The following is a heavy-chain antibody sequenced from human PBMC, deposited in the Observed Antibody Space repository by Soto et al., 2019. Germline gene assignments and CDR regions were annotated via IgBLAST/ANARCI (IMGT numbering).Heavy chain of an antibody. J-gene: IGHJ4*02. CDR1: GGSISSGGYS. Sequence: TSETLSLTCAVSGGSISSGGYSWSWIRQPPGKGLEWIGYIYYSGSTNYNPSLKSRVTISVDTSKNQFSLKLSSVTAADTAVYYCARLMVRGVPFDYWGQGTLVTVSS. CDR3: ARLMVRGVPFDY. D-gene: IGHD3-10*01. CDR2: IYYSGST. V-gene: IGHV4-30-2*01.